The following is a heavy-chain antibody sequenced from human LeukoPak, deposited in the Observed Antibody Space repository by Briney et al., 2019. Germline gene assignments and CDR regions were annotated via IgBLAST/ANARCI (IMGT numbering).Heavy chain of an antibody. V-gene: IGHV3-15*01. CDR2: LKSKTDGGVT. Sequence: GGSLRLSCAASGFTFSNAWMNWVRQAPGKGLEWVGRLKSKTDGGVTDYAAPVKGRFTISRDDSKNTLYLQMNSLKTEDTAVYYCTTTYYYDSSPGSFDYWGQGTLVTVSS. J-gene: IGHJ4*02. CDR1: GFTFSNAW. D-gene: IGHD3-22*01. CDR3: TTTYYYDSSPGSFDY.